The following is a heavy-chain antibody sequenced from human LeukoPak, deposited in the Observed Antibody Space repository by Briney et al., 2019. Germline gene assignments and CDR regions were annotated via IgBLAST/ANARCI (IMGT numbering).Heavy chain of an antibody. Sequence: GGSLRLSCAASGFTFSSYWMSWVRQAPGKGLEWVAYITQDGSEKYYVDSLKGRFTISRDNAKNSLYLQMNSLRAEDTAVYYCARDRFSIAAAGLRVGYYYMGVWGKGATVTVSS. CDR2: ITQDGSEK. V-gene: IGHV3-7*01. CDR3: ARDRFSIAAAGLRVGYYYMGV. J-gene: IGHJ6*03. CDR1: GFTFSSYW. D-gene: IGHD6-13*01.